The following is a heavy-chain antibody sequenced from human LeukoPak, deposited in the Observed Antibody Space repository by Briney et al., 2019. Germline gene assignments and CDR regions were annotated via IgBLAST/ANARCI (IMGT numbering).Heavy chain of an antibody. CDR2: ISWNSGSI. V-gene: IGHV3-9*03. J-gene: IGHJ4*02. CDR1: GFTFDDYA. D-gene: IGHD6-19*01. CDR3: AKDLGSSGWYPGFDY. Sequence: GGSLRLSCAASGFTFDDYAMHWVRQAPGKGLEWVSGISWNSGSIGYADSVKGRFTISRDNAKNSLYLQTNSLRAEDMALYYCAKDLGSSGWYPGFDYWGQGTLVTVSS.